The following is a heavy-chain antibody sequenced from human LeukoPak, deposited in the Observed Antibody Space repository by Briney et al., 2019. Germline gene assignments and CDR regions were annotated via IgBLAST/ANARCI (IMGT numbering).Heavy chain of an antibody. CDR2: IRYDGSNK. V-gene: IGHV3-30*02. Sequence: GGSLRLSCAASGFTFSSYGMHWVRQAPGKGLEWVAFIRYDGSNKYYADSVKGRFTISRDNSKNTLYLQMNSPKAEDTAVYYCAKDSITIFGVVIHWGQGTLVTVSS. CDR1: GFTFSSYG. J-gene: IGHJ4*02. D-gene: IGHD3-3*01. CDR3: AKDSITIFGVVIH.